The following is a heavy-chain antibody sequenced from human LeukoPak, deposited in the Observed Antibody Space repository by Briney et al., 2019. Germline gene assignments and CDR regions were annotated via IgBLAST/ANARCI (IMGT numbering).Heavy chain of an antibody. D-gene: IGHD2-15*01. CDR3: AREGCSSGSCLDY. J-gene: IGHJ4*02. V-gene: IGHV3-33*01. Sequence: GGSLRLSCAASGFTFSNYGMHWVRQAPGKGLERVAIIWYDGSNKYYADSVKGRFTISRDSSQNTLYLQMNSLRAEDTAVYYCAREGCSSGSCLDYWGQGTLVTVSS. CDR2: IWYDGSNK. CDR1: GFTFSNYG.